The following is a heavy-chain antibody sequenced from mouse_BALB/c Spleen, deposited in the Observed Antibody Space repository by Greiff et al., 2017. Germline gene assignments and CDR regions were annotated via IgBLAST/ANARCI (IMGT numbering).Heavy chain of an antibody. Sequence: QVQLKESGAELAKPGASVKMSCKASGYTFTSYWMHWVKQRPGQGLEWIGYINPSTGYTEYNQKFKDKATLTADKSSSTAYMQLSSLTSEDSAVYYCANPYGNSDYWGQGTTLTVSS. D-gene: IGHD2-1*01. CDR3: ANPYGNSDY. CDR1: GYTFTSYW. V-gene: IGHV1-7*01. J-gene: IGHJ2*01. CDR2: INPSTGYT.